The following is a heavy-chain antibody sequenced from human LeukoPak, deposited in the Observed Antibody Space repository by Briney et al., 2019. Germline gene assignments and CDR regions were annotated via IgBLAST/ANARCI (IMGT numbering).Heavy chain of an antibody. CDR3: ARGVTTVTTGPRPYFDY. CDR1: GGSFSGYY. CDR2: INHSGST. J-gene: IGHJ4*02. Sequence: SETLSPTCAVYGGSFSGYYWSWIRQPPGKGLEWIGEINHSGSTNYNPSLKSRVTISVDTSKNQFSLKLSSVTAADTAVYYCARGVTTVTTGPRPYFDYWGQGTLVTVSS. D-gene: IGHD4-17*01. V-gene: IGHV4-34*01.